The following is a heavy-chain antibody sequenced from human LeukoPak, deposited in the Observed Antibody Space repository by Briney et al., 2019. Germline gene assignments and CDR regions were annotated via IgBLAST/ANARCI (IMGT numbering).Heavy chain of an antibody. CDR1: GGSISSSNW. V-gene: IGHV4-4*02. CDR2: IYHSGST. Sequence: SETLSLTCAVSGGSISSSNWWSWVRQPPGKGLEWIGEIYHSGSTNYNPSLKSRVTISVDTSKNQFSLKLSSVTAADTAVYYCARLVLGYCSGGSCPLTDYWGQGTLVTVSS. D-gene: IGHD2-15*01. J-gene: IGHJ4*02. CDR3: ARLVLGYCSGGSCPLTDY.